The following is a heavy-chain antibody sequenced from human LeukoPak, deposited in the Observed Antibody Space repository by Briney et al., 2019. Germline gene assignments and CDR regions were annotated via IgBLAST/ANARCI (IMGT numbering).Heavy chain of an antibody. D-gene: IGHD6-19*01. CDR1: GFTFSSYA. CDR2: ISYDGSNK. J-gene: IGHJ4*02. Sequence: GRSLRLSCAASGFTFSSYAMHWVRQAPGKGLEWVAVISYDGSNKYYADSVKGRFTISRDNAMDTLYLQMDNLRPEDTAVYYCARDGRRPRIAVSGSDYWGQGTLVTVSS. CDR3: ARDGRRPRIAVSGSDY. V-gene: IGHV3-30-3*01.